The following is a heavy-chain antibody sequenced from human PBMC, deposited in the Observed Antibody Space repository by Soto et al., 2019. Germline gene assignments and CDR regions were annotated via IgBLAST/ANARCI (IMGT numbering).Heavy chain of an antibody. CDR1: GFTFTSSA. V-gene: IGHV1-58*01. Sequence: ASVKVSCKASGFTFTSSAVQWVRQARGQRLEWIGWIFVGSGNTNYAQKFQERVTITRDMSTSTAYMELSSLRSEDTAVYYCAAKRYYGSGRDRGMDVWGQGTTVTVSS. J-gene: IGHJ6*02. CDR3: AAKRYYGSGRDRGMDV. D-gene: IGHD3-10*01. CDR2: IFVGSGNT.